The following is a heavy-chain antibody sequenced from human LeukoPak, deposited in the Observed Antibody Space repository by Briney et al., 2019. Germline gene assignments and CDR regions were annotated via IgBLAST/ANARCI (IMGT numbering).Heavy chain of an antibody. J-gene: IGHJ3*02. CDR1: GFIFNDYY. D-gene: IGHD3-22*01. V-gene: IGHV3-11*01. Sequence: GGSLRLSCAASGFIFNDYYMTWIRQAPGKGLEWLSYISSSGRTIYYADSVKGRFTISRDNANNSLYLQMNSLKVDDTAVYYCARVHTTMIVVVSDAFDIWGQGTMVTVPS. CDR2: ISSSGRTI. CDR3: ARVHTTMIVVVSDAFDI.